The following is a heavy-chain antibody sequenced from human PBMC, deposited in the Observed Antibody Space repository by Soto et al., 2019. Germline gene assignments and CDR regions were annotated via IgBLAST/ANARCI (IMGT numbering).Heavy chain of an antibody. Sequence: GSSVKVSCKASGYTFTNYYMHWVRQAPGQGLEWMGVIHYSGATPTYAQKLQGRVTMARDTSTSTVYVELSSMTSEDTAVYYCARGGGDLATIGSFDDWGQGTVFPVSS. J-gene: IGHJ5*02. V-gene: IGHV1-46*01. CDR2: IHYSGATP. D-gene: IGHD3-16*01. CDR3: ARGGGDLATIGSFDD. CDR1: GYTFTNYY.